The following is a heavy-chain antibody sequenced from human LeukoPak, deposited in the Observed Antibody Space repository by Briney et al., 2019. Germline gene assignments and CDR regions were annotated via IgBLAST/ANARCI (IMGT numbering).Heavy chain of an antibody. CDR2: IDPTDSYT. CDR3: VRRGRSSSNFDF. D-gene: IGHD6-6*01. J-gene: IGHJ4*02. Sequence: GESLKISCKCAGYIFTSYWITWVRQMPGKGLEWMGMIDPTDSYTNYSPSFQGHVTISTDKSISTAYLQWSSLKASDTAIYYCVRRGRSSSNFDFWGQGTLVTVSS. CDR1: GYIFTSYW. V-gene: IGHV5-10-1*01.